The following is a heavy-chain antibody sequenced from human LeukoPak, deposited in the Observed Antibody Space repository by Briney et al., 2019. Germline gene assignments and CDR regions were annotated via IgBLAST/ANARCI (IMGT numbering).Heavy chain of an antibody. Sequence: SETLSLTCTVSGGSISSYYWSWIRQPPGKGLEWIGYIYYSGSNNYNPSLKSRVTISVDTYKHQFSLNLTSVTAADTAVYYCARDSSGWYHWFDPWGQGTLVTVSS. J-gene: IGHJ5*02. V-gene: IGHV4-59*01. D-gene: IGHD6-19*01. CDR3: ARDSSGWYHWFDP. CDR2: IYYSGSN. CDR1: GGSISSYY.